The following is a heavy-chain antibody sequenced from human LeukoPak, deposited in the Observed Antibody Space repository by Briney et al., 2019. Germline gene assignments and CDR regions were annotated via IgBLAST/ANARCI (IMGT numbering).Heavy chain of an antibody. CDR1: GYTFTSYG. J-gene: IGHJ4*02. D-gene: IGHD3-10*01. V-gene: IGHV1-18*01. CDR2: ISAYNGNT. CDR3: ARDFSYYGSGSYLH. Sequence: GASVKVSCKASGYTFTSYGISWVRQAPGQGLEWMGWISAYNGNTNYAQKLQGRVTMTTDTSTSTAYMELRSLRSDDTAVYYCARDFSYYGSGSYLHWGQGTLVTVSS.